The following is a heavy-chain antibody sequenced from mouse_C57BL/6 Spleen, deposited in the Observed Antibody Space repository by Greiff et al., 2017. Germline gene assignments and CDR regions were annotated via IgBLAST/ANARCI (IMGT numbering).Heavy chain of an antibody. CDR2: IYPGSGST. Sequence: QVQLQQPGAELVKPGASVKMSCKASGYTFTSYWITWVKQRPGQGLEWIGDIYPGSGSTNYNEKFKSKATLTVDTSSSTAYMQLSSLTAEDSAVYYCAREDYGNYGAWFAYWGQGTLVTVSA. V-gene: IGHV1-55*01. CDR1: GYTFTSYW. D-gene: IGHD2-1*01. J-gene: IGHJ3*01. CDR3: AREDYGNYGAWFAY.